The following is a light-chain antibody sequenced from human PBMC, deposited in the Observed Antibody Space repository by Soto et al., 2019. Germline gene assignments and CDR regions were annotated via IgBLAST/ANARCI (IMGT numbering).Light chain of an antibody. CDR3: QQYHSAPIT. CDR2: DAS. CDR1: QSVSSY. J-gene: IGKJ5*01. Sequence: EIVLTQSPATLSLSPGERSTLSCMAIQSVSSYLAWYQQKAGQAPRLLIYDASNRATGIPARFSGSGSGTDFTLTISSLQAEDVAVDYCQQYHSAPITFGQGTRLEIK. V-gene: IGKV3-11*01.